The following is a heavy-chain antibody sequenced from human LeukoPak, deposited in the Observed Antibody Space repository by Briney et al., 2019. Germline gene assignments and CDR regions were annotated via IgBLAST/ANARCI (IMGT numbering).Heavy chain of an antibody. CDR2: INVANAKA. CDR1: GDTFSAYS. D-gene: IGHD2-15*01. J-gene: IGHJ4*02. V-gene: IGHV1-3*01. CDR3: AKSAYCSGGSCRDY. Sequence: GASVNGSCKASGDTFSAYSIHWVRQAPGQTLEWMGWINVANAKAKYSQKFQDRFTIISDTSASIVYMELSGLTSEDAAVYYCAKSAYCSGGSCRDYWGQGTLVTVSS.